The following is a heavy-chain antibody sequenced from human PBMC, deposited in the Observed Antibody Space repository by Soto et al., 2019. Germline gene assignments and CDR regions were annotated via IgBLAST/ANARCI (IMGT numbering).Heavy chain of an antibody. CDR3: AADRGFSAY. Sequence: VKVSCKASGFTFTTSSVQWVRQARGQRLEWIGWIVVGSGNTNYAQRFQERVTITRDMSASTAYMELSSLRSEDTAVYYCAADRGFSAYWGQGTRVTVSS. J-gene: IGHJ4*02. CDR1: GFTFTTSS. CDR2: IVVGSGNT. D-gene: IGHD3-22*01. V-gene: IGHV1-58*01.